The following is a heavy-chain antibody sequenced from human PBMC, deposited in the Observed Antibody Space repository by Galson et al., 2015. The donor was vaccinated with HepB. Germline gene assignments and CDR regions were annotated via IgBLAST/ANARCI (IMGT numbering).Heavy chain of an antibody. CDR1: GYILNELS. V-gene: IGHV1-24*01. CDR2: FDPEDVER. D-gene: IGHD3-3*01. J-gene: IGHJ2*01. CDR3: ARDPAWSGYYGYFDL. Sequence: SVKVSCKVSGYILNELSMHWVRQAPGKGLEWMGGFDPEDVERIYAQRFQGRLTMTEDTSADIAYMELSSLRSEDTAVYYCARDPAWSGYYGYFDLWGRGTLVTVSS.